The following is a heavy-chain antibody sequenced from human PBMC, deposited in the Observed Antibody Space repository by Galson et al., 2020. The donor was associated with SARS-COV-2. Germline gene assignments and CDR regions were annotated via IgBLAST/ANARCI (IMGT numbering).Heavy chain of an antibody. J-gene: IGHJ5*01. Sequence: SETLSLTCAVSSGAISSNAYSWNWIRQPPGKGPEWIGNIYYTGTTAYNPSLQSRVTISIDGSHNQFSLTLTSLTAADTAVYFCARDVGFDWFDSWGQGILVTGSS. V-gene: IGHV4-30-2*01. CDR2: IYYTGTT. CDR3: ARDVGFDWFDS. D-gene: IGHD1-26*01. CDR1: SGAISSNAYS.